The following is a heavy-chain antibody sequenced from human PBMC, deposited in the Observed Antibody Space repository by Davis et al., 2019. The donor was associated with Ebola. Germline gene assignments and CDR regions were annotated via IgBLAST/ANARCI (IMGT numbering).Heavy chain of an antibody. J-gene: IGHJ3*02. V-gene: IGHV4-31*03. D-gene: IGHD1-26*01. Sequence: MPSETLSLTCTVSGGSISSGGYYWSWIRQHPGKGLEWIGYIYYSGSTYYNPSLKSRVTISVDTSKNQFSLKLSSVTAADTAVYYCASINSGSYTNAFDIWGQGTMVTVSS. CDR1: GGSISSGGYY. CDR3: ASINSGSYTNAFDI. CDR2: IYYSGST.